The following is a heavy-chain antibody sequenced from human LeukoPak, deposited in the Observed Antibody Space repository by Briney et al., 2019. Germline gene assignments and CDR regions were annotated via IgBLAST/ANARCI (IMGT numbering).Heavy chain of an antibody. CDR3: ARGPTRDGSGSYYQY. J-gene: IGHJ4*02. D-gene: IGHD3-10*01. CDR1: GGSISSGSYY. V-gene: IGHV4-61*02. CDR2: IYTSGST. Sequence: SETLSLTCTVSGGSISSGSYYWSWIRQPAGKGLEWIGRIYTSGSTNYNPSLKSRVTISVDTSKNQFSLKLSSVTAADTAVYYCARGPTRDGSGSYYQYWGQGTLVTVSS.